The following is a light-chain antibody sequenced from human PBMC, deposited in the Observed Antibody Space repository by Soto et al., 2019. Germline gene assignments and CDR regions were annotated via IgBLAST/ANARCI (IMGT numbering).Light chain of an antibody. CDR2: EVS. CDR1: QSLIHSDGNTY. J-gene: IGKJ1*01. V-gene: IGKV2-30*02. Sequence: DVVMTQSPLSLPVTLGQPASISCRSSQSLIHSDGNTYLSWFQQRPGQSPRRLIYEVSDRDSGDPARFTGSGSGADFTLKISRVEAEDVGVYYCVQGTHWPWTFGQGTEVGIK. CDR3: VQGTHWPWT.